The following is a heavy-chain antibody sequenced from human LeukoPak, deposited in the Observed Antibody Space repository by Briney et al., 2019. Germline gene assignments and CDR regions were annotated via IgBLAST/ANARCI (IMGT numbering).Heavy chain of an antibody. CDR2: THHSGST. Sequence: SETLSLTCSVSGVSITSNYWSWIRQPPGKGLEWIGYTHHSGSTSYNPSLKSRITISLDTSNHQFSLKLSSVTAADTAVYYCARSSGHSYGDFDYWGQGTLVTVSS. V-gene: IGHV4-59*01. J-gene: IGHJ4*02. CDR1: GVSITSNY. CDR3: ARSSGHSYGDFDY. D-gene: IGHD5-18*01.